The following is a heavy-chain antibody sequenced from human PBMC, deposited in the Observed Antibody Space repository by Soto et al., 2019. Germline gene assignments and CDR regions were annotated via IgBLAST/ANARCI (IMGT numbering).Heavy chain of an antibody. D-gene: IGHD6-13*01. CDR3: ARHSSSWSFDY. CDR1: GYTFTTWP. Sequence: QVQLVQSGAEVKEPGASVKVSCKASGYTFTTWPMHWVRQAPGQRLEWMGWINVGNGDTKYSQKFQGRVTITRDTSASTAYMNLSSLRSEDTAVYYCARHSSSWSFDYWAQGTLVTISS. V-gene: IGHV1-3*01. J-gene: IGHJ4*02. CDR2: INVGNGDT.